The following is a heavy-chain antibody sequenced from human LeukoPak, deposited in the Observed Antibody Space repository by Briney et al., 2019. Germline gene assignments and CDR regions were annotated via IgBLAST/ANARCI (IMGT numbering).Heavy chain of an antibody. CDR2: IYYSGST. CDR1: GGSISSSSYY. J-gene: IGHJ3*02. V-gene: IGHV4-39*01. D-gene: IGHD2-2*01. CDR3: ARHGVNVVVPAARGVPYDAFDI. Sequence: SETLSLTCTVSGGSISSSSYYWGWIRQPPGKGLEWIGSIYYSGSTYYNASPKSRATISVDASKNQFSLKLSSVTAADTAVYYCARHGVNVVVPAARGVPYDAFDIWGQGTVVTVSS.